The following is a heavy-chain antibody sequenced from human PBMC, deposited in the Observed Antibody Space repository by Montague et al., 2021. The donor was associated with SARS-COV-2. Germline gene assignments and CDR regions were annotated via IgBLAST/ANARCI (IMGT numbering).Heavy chain of an antibody. CDR3: ATQAGGFPSGSLGY. J-gene: IGHJ4*02. V-gene: IGHV4-59*08. CDR2: IHHSGST. CDR1: GGSINSFY. Sequence: SETLSLTCTVSGGSINSFYWSWVRQSPGKRMEWIGYIHHSGSTKYNPSLQSRVTMSLDTSRNQLSLKLSSVTAADTAIYYCATQAGGFPSGSLGYWGQGTLVTVSS. D-gene: IGHD6-13*01.